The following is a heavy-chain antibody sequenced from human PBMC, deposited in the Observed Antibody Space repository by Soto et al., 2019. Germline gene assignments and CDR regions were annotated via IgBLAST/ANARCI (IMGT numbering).Heavy chain of an antibody. CDR2: MEPSSGRT. Sequence: ASVKVSCKASGHSFTGLDINWVRQTTGQGLEWMGWMEPSSGRTGYAQKFQGRVTMTRDTSINTAYMELSSLTSDDTAFYYCARGVTARVDYWGQGPLVTVSS. D-gene: IGHD2-21*02. CDR1: GHSFTGLD. J-gene: IGHJ4*02. V-gene: IGHV1-8*01. CDR3: ARGVTARVDY.